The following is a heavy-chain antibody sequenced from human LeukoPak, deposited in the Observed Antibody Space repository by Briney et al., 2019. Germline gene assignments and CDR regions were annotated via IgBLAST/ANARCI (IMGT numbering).Heavy chain of an antibody. V-gene: IGHV3-30*18. CDR3: AKEGVYYYYGMDV. CDR2: ISYDGSNK. Sequence: PGRSLRLSCAASGFTFSSYGMHWVRQAPGKGLEWVAVISYDGSNKYYADSVKGRFTISRDNSKNTLYLQMNSLRAEDTAVHYCAKEGVYYYYGMDVWGQGTTVTVSS. J-gene: IGHJ6*02. CDR1: GFTFSSYG.